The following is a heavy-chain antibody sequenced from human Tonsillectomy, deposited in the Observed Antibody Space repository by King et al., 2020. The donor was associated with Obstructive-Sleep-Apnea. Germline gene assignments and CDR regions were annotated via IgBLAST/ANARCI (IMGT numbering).Heavy chain of an antibody. CDR3: ARTMGGSYRFDY. V-gene: IGHV3-48*04. J-gene: IGHJ4*02. D-gene: IGHD3-16*02. Sequence: VQLVESGGGLVQPGGSLRLSCAASGFTFSSYSMNWVRQAPGKGLEWVSCITSSSSTISYADSVKGRFTISRDNTKNSLYLQMNSLRAEDTAVYYCARTMGGSYRFDYWGRGTLVTVSS. CDR1: GFTFSSYS. CDR2: ITSSSSTI.